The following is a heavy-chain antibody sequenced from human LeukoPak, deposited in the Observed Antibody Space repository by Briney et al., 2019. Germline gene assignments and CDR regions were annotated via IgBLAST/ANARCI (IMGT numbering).Heavy chain of an antibody. J-gene: IGHJ4*02. D-gene: IGHD3-22*01. V-gene: IGHV3-48*02. CDR2: ISYSSSAI. Sequence: GGSLRLSCAASGFTFSTYSMNWVRQAPGKGLEWVSYISYSSSAIYYADSVKGRFTISRDNAKNSLYLRMNSLRDEDTAVYYCARDSYGSSGYYYVSDYWGQGTLVAVSS. CDR1: GFTFSTYS. CDR3: ARDSYGSSGYYYVSDY.